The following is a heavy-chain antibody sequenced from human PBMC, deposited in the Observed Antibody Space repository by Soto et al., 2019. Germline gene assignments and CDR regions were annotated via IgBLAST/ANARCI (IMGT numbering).Heavy chain of an antibody. V-gene: IGHV3-33*01. CDR3: ARDLNYYASGRYHHGMDV. Sequence: QVQLVESGGGVVQPGRSLRLSCAASGYPFSSYGMHWVRQALGKGLEWVAMTWYDGGNKYYADSVKGRFTISKDNSKNTVYLQTNSLRPEDTAVYYCARDLNYYASGRYHHGMDVWGQGTKLTVSS. D-gene: IGHD3-10*01. CDR1: GYPFSSYG. J-gene: IGHJ6*02. CDR2: TWYDGGNK.